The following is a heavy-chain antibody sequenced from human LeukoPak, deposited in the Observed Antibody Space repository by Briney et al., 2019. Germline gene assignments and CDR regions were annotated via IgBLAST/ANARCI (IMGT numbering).Heavy chain of an antibody. D-gene: IGHD1-26*01. V-gene: IGHV3-11*01. CDR1: GFTFSDYY. Sequence: GGSLRLSCAASGFTFSDYYMSWIRQAPGKGLEWVSYTSSSGSTIYYADSVKGRFTISRDNAKNSLYLQMNSLRAEDTAVYYCARASQSGSYYDDYYGMDVWGQGTTVTVSS. CDR2: TSSSGSTI. J-gene: IGHJ6*02. CDR3: ARASQSGSYYDDYYGMDV.